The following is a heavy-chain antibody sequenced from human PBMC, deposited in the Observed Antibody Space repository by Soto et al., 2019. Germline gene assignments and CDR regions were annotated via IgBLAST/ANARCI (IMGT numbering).Heavy chain of an antibody. CDR1: GDTFSNYV. CDR2: FILIFGSP. Sequence: SVKVSCKASGDTFSNYVISWVRQAPGQGLEWMGGFILIFGSPNYAQKFQGRVTITADEYTSTAYMELSSLRSEDTTVYYCASGEKYCSGGTCYSRFDYWGQGTLVTVLL. D-gene: IGHD2-15*01. V-gene: IGHV1-69*13. CDR3: ASGEKYCSGGTCYSRFDY. J-gene: IGHJ4*02.